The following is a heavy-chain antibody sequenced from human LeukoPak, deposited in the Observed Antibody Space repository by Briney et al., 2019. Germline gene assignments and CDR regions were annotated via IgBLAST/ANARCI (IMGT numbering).Heavy chain of an antibody. CDR2: IYTSGST. CDR3: ARSAGHCSSTSCYPSYYYYGMDV. Sequence: SETLSLTCTVSGGSISSYYWSWIRQPAGKGLEWIGRIYTSGSTNYNPSLKSRVTMSVDTSKNQSSLKLSSVTAADTAVYYCARSAGHCSSTSCYPSYYYYGMDVWGQGTTVTVSS. CDR1: GGSISSYY. J-gene: IGHJ6*02. V-gene: IGHV4-4*07. D-gene: IGHD2-2*01.